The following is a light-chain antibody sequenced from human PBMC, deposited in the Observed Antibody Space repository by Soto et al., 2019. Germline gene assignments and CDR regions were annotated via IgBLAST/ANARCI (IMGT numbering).Light chain of an antibody. CDR2: KAS. CDR1: QSINTW. CDR3: QQYDSYQCT. V-gene: IGKV1-5*03. Sequence: DIQMTQSPSTLSASVGDRVTITCRASQSINTWLAWYQQKPGKAPKLLIYKASSLESGVPSRFRGSGSGTEFTLTISSLQPDDFATYYCQQYDSYQCTFGQGTKLEIK. J-gene: IGKJ2*02.